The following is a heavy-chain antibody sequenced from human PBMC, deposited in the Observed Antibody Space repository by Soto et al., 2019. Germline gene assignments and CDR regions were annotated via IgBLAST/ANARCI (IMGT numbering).Heavy chain of an antibody. D-gene: IGHD4-17*01. J-gene: IGHJ4*02. CDR3: ARREMTTVTTLHGD. CDR1: GGTFSSYT. CDR2: IIPILGIA. V-gene: IGHV1-69*02. Sequence: QVQLVQSGAEVKKPGSSVKVSCKASGGTFSSYTISWVRQAPGQGLEWMGRIIPILGIANYSQKFQSRVTITADKSTSTAYMELSSLRSEDTAVYYCARREMTTVTTLHGDWGQGTLVTVSS.